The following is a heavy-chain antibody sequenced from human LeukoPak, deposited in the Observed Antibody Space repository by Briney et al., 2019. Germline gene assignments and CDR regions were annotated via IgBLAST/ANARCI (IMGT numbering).Heavy chain of an antibody. Sequence: SETLSLTCAVSGYSVSSGYYWGWIRQPPGKGLEWIGSIYHSGSTYYNPSLKSRVTISVDTSKNQFSLKLSSVTAADTAVYYCAASYGSGSYYPIHDYWGQGTLVTVSS. CDR1: GYSVSSGYY. CDR3: AASYGSGSYYPIHDY. D-gene: IGHD3-10*01. CDR2: IYHSGST. J-gene: IGHJ4*02. V-gene: IGHV4-38-2*01.